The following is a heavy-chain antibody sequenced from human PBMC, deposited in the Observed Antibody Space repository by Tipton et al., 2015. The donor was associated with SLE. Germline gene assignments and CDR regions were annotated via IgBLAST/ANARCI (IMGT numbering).Heavy chain of an antibody. J-gene: IGHJ4*02. D-gene: IGHD5-12*01. CDR2: IFYTGST. Sequence: TLSLTCTVSGGSISSYYWSWIRQPPGKGLGWIGSIFYTGSTTYNPSLKSRLTMSVDTPKNQFSLKLTSVTAADTAVYFCTRAEYSAYDVTQFDLWGQGILLTVSS. CDR3: TRAEYSAYDVTQFDL. V-gene: IGHV4-59*01. CDR1: GGSISSYY.